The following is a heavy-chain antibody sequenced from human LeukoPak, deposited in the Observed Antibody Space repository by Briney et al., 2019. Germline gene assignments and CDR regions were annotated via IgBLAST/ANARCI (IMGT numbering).Heavy chain of an antibody. CDR3: ARADMTTITYPEY. CDR1: GFTFSSYS. V-gene: IGHV3-21*01. CDR2: ITSSSSHV. J-gene: IGHJ4*02. D-gene: IGHD5-24*01. Sequence: GGFLRLSCAASGFTFSSYSMNWVRQAPGTGLEWVASITSSSSHVYYADSVKGRFTISRDNAKDSLYLQMNTLRAEDTAVYYCARADMTTITYPEYWGQGTPVTVSS.